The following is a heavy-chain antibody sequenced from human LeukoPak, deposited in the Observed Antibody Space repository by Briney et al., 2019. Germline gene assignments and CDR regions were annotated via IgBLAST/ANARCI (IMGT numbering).Heavy chain of an antibody. CDR1: GFTFSSYW. CDR3: ARERASENYSKAPPFDL. CDR2: IKQDGSET. D-gene: IGHD3-10*01. V-gene: IGHV3-7*01. J-gene: IGHJ4*02. Sequence: SGGSLRLSCAASGFTFSSYWMTWVRQAPGKGLEWVGNIKQDGSETYYVDSVRGLYTISRDNAKNSLHLLMNSLRAEDTAVYYCARERASENYSKAPPFDLWGQGTLVTVSS.